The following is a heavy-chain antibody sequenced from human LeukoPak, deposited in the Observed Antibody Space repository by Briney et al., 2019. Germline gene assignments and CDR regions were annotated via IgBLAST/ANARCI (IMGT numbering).Heavy chain of an antibody. Sequence: ASVKVSCKASGYTFTSYAMHWVRQAPGQRLEWMGWINAGNGNTKYSQKFQGRVTITRDTSASTAYMELSSLRSEDTAVYYCTRDHLHLTYDYWGQGTLVTVSS. CDR1: GYTFTSYA. V-gene: IGHV1-3*01. CDR2: INAGNGNT. D-gene: IGHD4-11*01. J-gene: IGHJ4*02. CDR3: TRDHLHLTYDY.